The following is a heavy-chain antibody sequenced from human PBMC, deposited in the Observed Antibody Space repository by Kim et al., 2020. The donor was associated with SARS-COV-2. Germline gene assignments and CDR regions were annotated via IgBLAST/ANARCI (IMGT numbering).Heavy chain of an antibody. Sequence: SGSTNSNPSLKRRVTISVDKAKTQYSLKLSSVTAADTAVYYCARDRAMDVWGQGTTVTVSS. CDR2: SGST. V-gene: IGHV4-4*02. CDR3: ARDRAMDV. J-gene: IGHJ6*02.